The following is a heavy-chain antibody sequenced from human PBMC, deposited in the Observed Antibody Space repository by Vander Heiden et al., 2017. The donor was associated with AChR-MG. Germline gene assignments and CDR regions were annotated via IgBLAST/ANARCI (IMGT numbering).Heavy chain of an antibody. Sequence: QVQLQQWGAGLLKPSATLSLTCAVDGGSFSGYYWSWIRQHPGKGLEWIGEINHSGSTNYNPSLKSRVTISVDTSKNQFSLKLSSVTAADTAVYYCARGRRGSRDFDYWGQGTLVTVSS. CDR2: INHSGST. CDR1: GGSFSGYY. CDR3: ARGRRGSRDFDY. V-gene: IGHV4-34*01. J-gene: IGHJ4*02. D-gene: IGHD3-16*01.